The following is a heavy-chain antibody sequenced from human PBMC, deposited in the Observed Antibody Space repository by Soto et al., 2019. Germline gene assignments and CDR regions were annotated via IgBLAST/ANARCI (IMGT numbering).Heavy chain of an antibody. CDR1: GGTFSTFG. CDR2: IIPVFRSV. Sequence: QVQLVQSGAEVKNPGSSVKVSCKASGGTFSTFGISWVRQAPGQGLEWMGGIIPVFRSVKYAQKFQGRVTITADESTSTASMALSSLRSEDTAVYHCASLLLVLHNGVNYYYDAMDVWGQGPTVTVS. CDR3: ASLLLVLHNGVNYYYDAMDV. J-gene: IGHJ6*02. D-gene: IGHD1-20*01. V-gene: IGHV1-69*01.